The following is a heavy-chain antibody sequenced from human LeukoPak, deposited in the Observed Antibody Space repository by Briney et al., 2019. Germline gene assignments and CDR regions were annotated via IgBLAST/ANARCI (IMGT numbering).Heavy chain of an antibody. CDR3: ARDRGVRGIDY. Sequence: SETLSLTCTVSGDSVSSVRYYWSWIRQPPGKGLEWIGYIDYSGSTDYNPSLKSRVSISVDTSRNQFSLKLNSVTAVDTAVYYCARDRGVRGIDYWGQGTLVTVSS. D-gene: IGHD3-10*01. J-gene: IGHJ4*02. V-gene: IGHV4-61*01. CDR2: IDYSGST. CDR1: GDSVSSVRYY.